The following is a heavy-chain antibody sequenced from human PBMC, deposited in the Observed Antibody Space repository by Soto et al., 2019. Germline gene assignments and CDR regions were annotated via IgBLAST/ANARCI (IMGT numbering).Heavy chain of an antibody. CDR3: SSDRSFTYVDY. D-gene: IGHD3-16*02. Sequence: PGGSLRLSCAASGFTFSTYSMNWVRQAPGKGLEWVSYISSSSSTIFYTDSVKGRFTVSRDDATNSLYLQMDNLRVDDTATYYYSSDRSFTYVDYWGEGT. CDR1: GFTFSTYS. CDR2: ISSSSSTI. V-gene: IGHV3-48*04. J-gene: IGHJ4*02.